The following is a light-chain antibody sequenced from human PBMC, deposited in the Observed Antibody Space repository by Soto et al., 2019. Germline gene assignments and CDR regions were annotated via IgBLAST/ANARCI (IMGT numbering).Light chain of an antibody. CDR2: DAS. Sequence: DIQLTQSPSPLSASVGDRVPITGLASQSISNWLAWYQQKPGKAPKLLIYDASTLDSGVPSRFSGSGSGTQLTLTISGLQPDDFATYYCQQYSSHPRTFGQGTKV. V-gene: IGKV1-5*01. CDR1: QSISNW. J-gene: IGKJ1*01. CDR3: QQYSSHPRT.